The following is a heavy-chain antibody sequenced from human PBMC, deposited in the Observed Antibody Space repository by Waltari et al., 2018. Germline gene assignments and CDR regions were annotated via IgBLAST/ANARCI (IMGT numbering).Heavy chain of an antibody. CDR3: ARVRRNYYYGMDV. CDR1: GGTFSSYA. CDR2: ICPIVGTA. J-gene: IGHJ6*02. V-gene: IGHV1-69*08. Sequence: QVQLVQSGAEVKKPGSSVKVSCKASGGTFSSYAISWVRQAPGQGLEWMGRICPIVGTANYAQKFQGRVTITADKSTSTAYMELSSLRSEDTAVYYCARVRRNYYYGMDVWGQGTTVTVSS.